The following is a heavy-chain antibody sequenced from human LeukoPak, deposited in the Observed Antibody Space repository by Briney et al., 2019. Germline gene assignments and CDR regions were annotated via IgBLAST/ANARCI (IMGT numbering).Heavy chain of an antibody. CDR2: ISGSGGST. CDR3: ASPIATYYYGSGSFNRDY. V-gene: IGHV3-23*01. Sequence: GGSLRLSCAASGFTFGNAWMSWVRQAPGKGLEWVSAISGSGGSTYYADSVKGRFTISRDNSKNTLYLQMYSLRAEDTAVYYCASPIATYYYGSGSFNRDYWGQGTLVTVSS. CDR1: GFTFGNAW. J-gene: IGHJ4*02. D-gene: IGHD3-10*01.